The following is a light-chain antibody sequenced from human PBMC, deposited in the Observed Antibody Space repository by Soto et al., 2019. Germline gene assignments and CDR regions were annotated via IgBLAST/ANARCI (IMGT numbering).Light chain of an antibody. CDR1: QSLLHSNGYNY. CDR3: MQALQTPEYT. V-gene: IGKV2-28*01. Sequence: DIVMTQSPLSLPVTPGEPASISCRSSQSLLHSNGYNYLDWYLQKPGQSPQLLIYLGSNRASGVPDMFSGSGSGTDFTLKISRVEAEDVGVYYCMQALQTPEYTFGQGTKLEIK. CDR2: LGS. J-gene: IGKJ2*01.